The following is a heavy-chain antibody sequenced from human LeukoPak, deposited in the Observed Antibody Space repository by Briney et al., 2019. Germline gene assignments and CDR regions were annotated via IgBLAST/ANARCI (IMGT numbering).Heavy chain of an antibody. V-gene: IGHV1-69*13. CDR3: ARVGELKGSGYYHADDAFDI. J-gene: IGHJ3*02. CDR1: GGTFSSYA. CDR2: IIPIFGTA. Sequence: SVKVSCKASGGTFSSYAISWVRQAPGQGLEWMGGIIPIFGTANYAQKFQGRVTITANESTSTAYMELSSLRSEDTAVYYCARVGELKGSGYYHADDAFDIWGQGTMVTVSS. D-gene: IGHD3-22*01.